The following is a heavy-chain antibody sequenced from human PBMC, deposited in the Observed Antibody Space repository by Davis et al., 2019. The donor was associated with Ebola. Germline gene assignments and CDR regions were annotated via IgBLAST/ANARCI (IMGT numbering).Heavy chain of an antibody. Sequence: MPSETLSLTCTVSGYSISSGYYWGWIRQPPGKGLEWIGSTYHSGSTYYNASLKSRVTISVDTSKNQFSLKLTSVTAADTAVYYCARQPLTAATLESWGQGTLVTVSS. CDR1: GYSISSGYY. CDR2: TYHSGST. CDR3: ARQPLTAATLES. V-gene: IGHV4-38-2*02. J-gene: IGHJ5*02. D-gene: IGHD2/OR15-2a*01.